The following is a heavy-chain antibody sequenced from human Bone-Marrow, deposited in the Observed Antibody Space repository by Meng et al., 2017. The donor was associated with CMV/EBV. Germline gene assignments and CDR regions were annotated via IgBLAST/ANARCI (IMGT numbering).Heavy chain of an antibody. Sequence: GESLKISCAASGFTFSSYAMHWVRQAPGKGLEWVAVISYDGSNKYYADSVKGRFTISRDNSKNTPYLQMNSLRAEDTAVYYCARERWGLYSGSHTGMDVWGQGTTVTGSS. CDR1: GFTFSSYA. V-gene: IGHV3-30-3*01. D-gene: IGHD1-26*01. J-gene: IGHJ6*02. CDR2: ISYDGSNK. CDR3: ARERWGLYSGSHTGMDV.